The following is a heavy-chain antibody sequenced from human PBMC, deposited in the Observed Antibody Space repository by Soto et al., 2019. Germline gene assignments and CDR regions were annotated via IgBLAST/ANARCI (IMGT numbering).Heavy chain of an antibody. D-gene: IGHD1-7*01. V-gene: IGHV3-30-3*01. CDR3: ARDRYNWNYGGLVDY. CDR1: GFTFSSYA. J-gene: IGHJ4*02. Sequence: QVQLVESGGGVVQPGRSLRLSCAASGFTFSSYAMHWVRQAPGKGLEWVAVISYDGSNKYYADSVQGRFTISRDNSKNTLYLQMTSLRAEDTAVYYCARDRYNWNYGGLVDYWGQGTLVTVSS. CDR2: ISYDGSNK.